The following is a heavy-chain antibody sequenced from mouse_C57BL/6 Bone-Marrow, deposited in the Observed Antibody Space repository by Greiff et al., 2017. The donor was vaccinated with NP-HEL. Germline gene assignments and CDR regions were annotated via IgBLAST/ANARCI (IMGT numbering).Heavy chain of an antibody. J-gene: IGHJ1*03. CDR1: GYTFTSYW. CDR2: IDPSDSYT. V-gene: IGHV1-50*01. D-gene: IGHD1-1*01. Sequence: QVQLQQPGAELVKPGASVKLSCKASGYTFTSYWMQWVKQRPGQGLEWIGEIDPSDSYTNYNQKFKGKATLTVDTSSSTAYMQLSSLTSEDSAVYYCAPHYYGKNWYFDVWGTGTTVTVSS. CDR3: APHYYGKNWYFDV.